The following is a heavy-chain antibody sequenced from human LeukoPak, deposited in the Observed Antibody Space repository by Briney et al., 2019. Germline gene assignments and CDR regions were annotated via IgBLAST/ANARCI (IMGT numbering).Heavy chain of an antibody. CDR2: INHSGST. CDR3: ARAEYGMDV. Sequence: SETLSLTCAVYGGSFTGYYWSWIRQPPGKGLEWIGEINHSGSTNYNPSLKSRVTISVDTSKNQFSLKLSSVTAADTAVYYCARAEYGMDVWGQGTTVTVS. J-gene: IGHJ6*02. V-gene: IGHV4-34*01. CDR1: GGSFTGYY.